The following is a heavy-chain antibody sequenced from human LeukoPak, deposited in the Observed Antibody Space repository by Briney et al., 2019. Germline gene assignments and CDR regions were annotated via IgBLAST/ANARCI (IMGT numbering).Heavy chain of an antibody. CDR1: GYAFTDYY. D-gene: IGHD6-13*01. J-gene: IGHJ4*02. V-gene: IGHV1-2*02. CDR2: INPNSGGT. Sequence: GASVKVSCKTSGYAFTDYYIHWVRQAPGQGLDWMGWINPNSGGTYYAWKFQGRVTMTRDTSISTAYMEPSRLRSDDTAVYYCARGGVAAATSLWGQGTLVTVSS. CDR3: ARGGVAAATSL.